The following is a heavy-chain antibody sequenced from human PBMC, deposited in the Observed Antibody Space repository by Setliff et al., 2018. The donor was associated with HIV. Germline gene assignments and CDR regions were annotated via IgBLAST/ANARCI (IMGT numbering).Heavy chain of an antibody. CDR2: INWNGGSS. J-gene: IGHJ3*02. CDR1: GFTFDDYG. Sequence: GGSLRLSCAASGFTFDDYGMNWVRQAPGKGLERVSGINWNGGSSGYADSVKGRFTISRDNAKNSLYLQMNSLRAEDTALYYCARAIIAAAGGDAFDIWGQGTMVTVSS. V-gene: IGHV3-20*04. D-gene: IGHD6-13*01. CDR3: ARAIIAAAGGDAFDI.